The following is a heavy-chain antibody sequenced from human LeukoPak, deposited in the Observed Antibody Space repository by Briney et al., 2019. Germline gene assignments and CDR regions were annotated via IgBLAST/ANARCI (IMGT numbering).Heavy chain of an antibody. J-gene: IGHJ4*02. D-gene: IGHD3-3*01. Sequence: GGSLRLSCAASGFTFSSYGMSWVRQAPGKGLEWVSAISGSGGSTYYADSVKGRFTISRDNAKNSLYLQMNSLRAEDTAVYYCARIGESGYDTYYFDYWGQGTLVTVSS. CDR2: ISGSGGST. CDR3: ARIGESGYDTYYFDY. CDR1: GFTFSSYG. V-gene: IGHV3-23*01.